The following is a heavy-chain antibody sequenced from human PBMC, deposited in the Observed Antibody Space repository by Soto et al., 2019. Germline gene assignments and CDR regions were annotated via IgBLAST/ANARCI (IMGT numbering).Heavy chain of an antibody. Sequence: QVQLVQSGAEVKKPGSSVKVSCKASGGTFSSYAISWVRQAPGQGLEWMGGIIPIFGTANYAQKFQGRVTITADESTSTAYMERSSLRSEDTAVYYCARGYRSGLADYYYYGMDVWGQGTTVTVSS. CDR1: GGTFSSYA. CDR2: IIPIFGTA. J-gene: IGHJ6*02. V-gene: IGHV1-69*01. D-gene: IGHD6-19*01. CDR3: ARGYRSGLADYYYYGMDV.